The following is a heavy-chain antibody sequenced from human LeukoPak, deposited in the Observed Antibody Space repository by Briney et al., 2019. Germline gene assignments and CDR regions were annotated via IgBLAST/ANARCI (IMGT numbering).Heavy chain of an antibody. CDR1: GFTFDDYG. Sequence: PGGSLRLSCAASGFTFDDYGLSWVRQVPGKGLEWVSGLNWNGASTGYADSVKGRFTISRDTPKNTLYLQMNSLKGEDTAVYYCASWRWLQLYYFDHWGQGILVTVSS. CDR2: LNWNGAST. CDR3: ASWRWLQLYYFDH. D-gene: IGHD5-24*01. V-gene: IGHV3-20*04. J-gene: IGHJ4*02.